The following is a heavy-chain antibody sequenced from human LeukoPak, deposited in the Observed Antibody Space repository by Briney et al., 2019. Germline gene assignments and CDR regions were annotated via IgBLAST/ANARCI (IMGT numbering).Heavy chain of an antibody. CDR2: ISGSGGGT. Sequence: PGGSLRLSCAASAFTFSSYAMSWVRQAPGKGLEWVSAISGSGGGTYYADSVKGRFTISRDNSKNTLYLQMNSLRAEDTAVYYCARRGFCSSCSYDYWGQGTLVTVSS. CDR1: AFTFSSYA. J-gene: IGHJ4*02. CDR3: ARRGFCSSCSYDY. V-gene: IGHV3-23*01. D-gene: IGHD6-6*01.